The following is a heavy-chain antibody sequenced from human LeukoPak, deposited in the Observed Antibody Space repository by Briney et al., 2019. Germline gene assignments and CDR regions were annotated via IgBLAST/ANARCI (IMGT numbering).Heavy chain of an antibody. Sequence: GGSLRLSCAASGFTFSSYAVNWVRQAPGKGLEWVSSISGRSADIYYADSVKGRFTISRDNAKNSVFLQMNNLRVEDTAIYYCARRGYHDSSGYDYWGQGTQVTVSS. CDR3: ARRGYHDSSGYDY. D-gene: IGHD3-22*01. V-gene: IGHV3-21*06. CDR1: GFTFSSYA. CDR2: ISGRSADI. J-gene: IGHJ4*02.